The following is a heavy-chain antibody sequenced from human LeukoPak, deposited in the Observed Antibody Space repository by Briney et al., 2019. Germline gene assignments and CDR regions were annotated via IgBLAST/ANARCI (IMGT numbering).Heavy chain of an antibody. V-gene: IGHV1-2*02. CDR2: INPNSGGT. CDR3: VRGDSSPYVYFDY. J-gene: IGHJ4*02. D-gene: IGHD3-22*01. Sequence: ASVKVSCEASGYIFPGYYVHWVRQAPGQGLEWMGWINPNSGGTNYAQKFQGRVTMTRDTSISTAYMDLSRLRSDDTAVYYCVRGDSSPYVYFDYWGQGTLVTVSS. CDR1: GYIFPGYY.